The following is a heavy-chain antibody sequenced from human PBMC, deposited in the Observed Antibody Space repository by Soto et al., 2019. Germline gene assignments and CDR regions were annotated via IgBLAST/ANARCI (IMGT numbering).Heavy chain of an antibody. V-gene: IGHV3-9*01. CDR2: ISWNSGSI. D-gene: IGHD1-1*01. CDR1: GFTFDDYA. Sequence: EVQLVESGGGLVQPGRSLRLSCAASGFTFDDYAMHWVRQAPGKGLEWVSGISWNSGSIGYADSVKGRFTISRDNAKNSLYLQMNSLRAEDTALYYCAKDMTKSRSGNYYFDYWGQGTLVTVSS. J-gene: IGHJ4*02. CDR3: AKDMTKSRSGNYYFDY.